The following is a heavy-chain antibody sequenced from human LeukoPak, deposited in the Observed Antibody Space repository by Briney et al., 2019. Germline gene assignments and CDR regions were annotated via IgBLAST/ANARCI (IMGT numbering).Heavy chain of an antibody. D-gene: IGHD6-13*01. CDR3: ARDGRFPGSSVLGIAAAFSY. CDR1: GYTFTSYG. CDR2: ISAYNGNT. J-gene: IGHJ4*02. Sequence: ASVKVSCKASGYTFTSYGISWVRQAPGQGLEWMGWISAYNGNTNYAQKLQGRVTMTTDTSTSTAYMELRSLRSDDTAVYYCARDGRFPGSSVLGIAAAFSYWGQGTLVTVSS. V-gene: IGHV1-18*01.